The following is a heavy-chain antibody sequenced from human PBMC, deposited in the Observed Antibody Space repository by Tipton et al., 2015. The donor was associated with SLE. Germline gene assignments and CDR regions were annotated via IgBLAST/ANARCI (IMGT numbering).Heavy chain of an antibody. V-gene: IGHV4-39*07. D-gene: IGHD5-12*01. CDR1: GGSIRSSRHF. CDR2: LYYSGNT. Sequence: TLSLTCTVSGGSIRSSRHFWGWIRQPPGKGLEWIGVLYYSGNTYYNPSLKSPVTLSIDTSKNQFSLKMRSVTAADTAVYHCARVSRGYSGYEWAGFFDYWGQGALVTVSS. CDR3: ARVSRGYSGYEWAGFFDY. J-gene: IGHJ4*02.